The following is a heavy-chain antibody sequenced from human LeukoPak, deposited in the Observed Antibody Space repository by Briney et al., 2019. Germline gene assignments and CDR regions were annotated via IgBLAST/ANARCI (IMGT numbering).Heavy chain of an antibody. D-gene: IGHD2-15*01. CDR3: AKGPYCSGGSCYWNYFDY. CDR2: ISSNGGST. J-gene: IGHJ4*02. Sequence: PGGSLRLSCAASGFTFSSYAMHWVRQAPGKGLEYVSVISSNGGSTYYANSVKGRFTISRDNSKNTLFLQVNSLKPEDTAVYYCAKGPYCSGGSCYWNYFDYWGQGTLATVSS. CDR1: GFTFSSYA. V-gene: IGHV3-64*01.